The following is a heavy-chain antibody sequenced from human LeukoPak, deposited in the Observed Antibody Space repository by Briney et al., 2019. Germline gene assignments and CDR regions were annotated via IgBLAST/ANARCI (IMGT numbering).Heavy chain of an antibody. J-gene: IGHJ6*02. Sequence: GGSLRLSCAASGFTFSSYAMSWVRQAPGKGLEWVSAISGSGGSTYYADSVKGRFTISRDNAKNSLYLQMNSLRDEDTAVYYCARDPGYCSSTGCYYGMDVWGQGTTVTVSS. CDR3: ARDPGYCSSTGCYYGMDV. CDR1: GFTFSSYA. V-gene: IGHV3-23*01. D-gene: IGHD2-2*03. CDR2: ISGSGGST.